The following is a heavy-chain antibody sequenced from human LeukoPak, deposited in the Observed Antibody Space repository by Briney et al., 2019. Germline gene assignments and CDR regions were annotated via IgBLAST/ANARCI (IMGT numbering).Heavy chain of an antibody. Sequence: ASVKVSCTASGYTFTTYAMHWVRQAPGQRLEWMGWINAGNGNTKYSQKFQARVTITRDTSASTAYMELSSLRSEDTAVYYCARDPIGSRWPYYFDYWGEGTLVTVSS. CDR2: INAGNGNT. CDR1: GYTFTTYA. J-gene: IGHJ4*02. D-gene: IGHD6-13*01. V-gene: IGHV1-3*01. CDR3: ARDPIGSRWPYYFDY.